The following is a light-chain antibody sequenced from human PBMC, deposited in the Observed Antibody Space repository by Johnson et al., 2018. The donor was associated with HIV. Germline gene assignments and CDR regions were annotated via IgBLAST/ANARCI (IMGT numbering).Light chain of an antibody. V-gene: IGLV1-51*02. CDR3: GTRDSSLNPGLYV. Sequence: QSVLTQPPSVSAAPGQKVTISCSGSSSNIGNNYVSWYQQLPGTAPKLLIYENNKRPSGIPDRFSGSKSGTSATLGITALWPEGSADYYCGTRDSSLNPGLYVFGTGTEVAVL. CDR1: SSNIGNNY. J-gene: IGLJ1*01. CDR2: ENN.